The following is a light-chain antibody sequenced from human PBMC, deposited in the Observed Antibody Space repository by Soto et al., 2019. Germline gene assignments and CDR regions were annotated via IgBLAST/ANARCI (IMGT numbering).Light chain of an antibody. Sequence: DLVMTQSPLSLPVTPGEPASISCRSSQSLLHSNGYNYLDWYLQKPGQSPQLLIYLGSNRASGVPDRFSGSGSGTDFTLKISRVEAEDVGVYYCMQALQTRPTFGGGTKVEIK. CDR1: QSLLHSNGYNY. J-gene: IGKJ4*01. V-gene: IGKV2-28*01. CDR2: LGS. CDR3: MQALQTRPT.